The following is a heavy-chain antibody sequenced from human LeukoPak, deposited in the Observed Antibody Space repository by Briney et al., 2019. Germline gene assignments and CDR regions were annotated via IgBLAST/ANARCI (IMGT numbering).Heavy chain of an antibody. CDR3: ARRTIGAVAATGSWFDP. CDR1: GGSISSSSYY. Sequence: SETLSLTCTVSGGSISSSSYYWGWIRQPPGKGLEWIGSIYYSGSTYYNPSLKSRVTISVDTSKNQFSLKLSSVTAADTAVYYCARRTIGAVAATGSWFDPWGREPWSPSPQ. CDR2: IYYSGST. D-gene: IGHD2-15*01. V-gene: IGHV4-39*01. J-gene: IGHJ5*02.